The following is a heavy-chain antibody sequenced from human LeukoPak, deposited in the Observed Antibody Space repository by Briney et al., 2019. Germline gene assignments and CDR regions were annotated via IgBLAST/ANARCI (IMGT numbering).Heavy chain of an antibody. J-gene: IGHJ4*02. CDR3: ARERIAAAAFDY. D-gene: IGHD6-13*01. CDR2: VYYSGST. V-gene: IGHV4-59*11. CDR1: GGSISSHY. Sequence: PSETPSLTCTVSGGSISSHYWSWIRQPPGKGLEWIGYVYYSGSTNYNPSLKSRVTISVDTSKNQFSLKLSSVTAADTAVYYCARERIAAAAFDYWGQGTLVTVSS.